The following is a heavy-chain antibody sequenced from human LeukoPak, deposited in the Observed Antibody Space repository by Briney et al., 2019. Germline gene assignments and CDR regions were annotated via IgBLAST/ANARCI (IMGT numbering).Heavy chain of an antibody. Sequence: ASVKVSCKASGYTFTSYYMHWVRQAPGQGLEWMGIINPSGGSTSYAQKFQGRVTMTRDTSTSTVYMELSSLRSEDTAVYYCAKVEGYGSGSYTFDYWGQGTLVTVSS. CDR3: AKVEGYGSGSYTFDY. CDR2: INPSGGST. J-gene: IGHJ4*02. D-gene: IGHD3-10*01. V-gene: IGHV1-46*01. CDR1: GYTFTSYY.